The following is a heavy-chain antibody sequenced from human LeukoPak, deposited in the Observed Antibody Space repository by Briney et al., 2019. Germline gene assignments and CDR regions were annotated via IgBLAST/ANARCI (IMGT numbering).Heavy chain of an antibody. CDR1: GFTFSNYV. V-gene: IGHV3-23*05. Sequence: GGSLRLSCAASGFTFSNYVMGWVRQDPGKGLQWVSIINGSGSFTSYADSVKGRLTISRDNSKNTLYLQMNSLRAEDTAVYYCARVGGSSWSPIDYWGQGTLVTVSS. CDR2: INGSGSFT. CDR3: ARVGGSSWSPIDY. D-gene: IGHD6-13*01. J-gene: IGHJ4*02.